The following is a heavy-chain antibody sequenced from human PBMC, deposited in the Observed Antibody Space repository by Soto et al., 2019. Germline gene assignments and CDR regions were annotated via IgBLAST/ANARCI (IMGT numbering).Heavy chain of an antibody. CDR3: ARHWPAYPDPRHFDY. CDR2: IYPGDSDT. CDR1: GYSFTSYW. D-gene: IGHD2-21*01. Sequence: PGESLKISCKGSGYSFTSYWIGWVRQMPGKGLEWMGIIYPGDSDTRYSPSFQGQVTISADKSISTAYLQWSSLKASDTAMYYCARHWPAYPDPRHFDYWGQGTLVTVSS. V-gene: IGHV5-51*01. J-gene: IGHJ4*02.